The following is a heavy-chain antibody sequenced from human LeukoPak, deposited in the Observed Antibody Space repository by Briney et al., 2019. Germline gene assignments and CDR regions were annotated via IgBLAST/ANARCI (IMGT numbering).Heavy chain of an antibody. V-gene: IGHV3-9*03. J-gene: IGHJ4*02. CDR3: AKGTDYGDYAYFDY. CDR1: GFTFDDYA. Sequence: GGSLRLSCAASGFTFDDYAMHWVRQAPGKGLEWVSGIGWNSGSIGYADSVKGRFTISRDNAKNSLYLQMNSLRAEDMALYCCAKGTDYGDYAYFDYWGQGTLVTASS. D-gene: IGHD4-17*01. CDR2: IGWNSGSI.